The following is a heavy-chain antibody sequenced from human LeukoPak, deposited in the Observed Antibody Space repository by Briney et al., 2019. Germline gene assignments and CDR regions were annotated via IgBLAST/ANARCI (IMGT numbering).Heavy chain of an antibody. V-gene: IGHV3-33*01. CDR3: ARDRPQVIAAASGLLDY. CDR1: GFTFSSYG. J-gene: IGHJ4*02. Sequence: PPGRSLRLSCAASGFTFSSYGMHWVRQAPGKGLEWVAVIWYDGSNKYYVDSVKGRFTISRDNSKNTLYLQMNSLRAEDTAVYYCARDRPQVIAAASGLLDYWGQGTLVTVSS. D-gene: IGHD6-13*01. CDR2: IWYDGSNK.